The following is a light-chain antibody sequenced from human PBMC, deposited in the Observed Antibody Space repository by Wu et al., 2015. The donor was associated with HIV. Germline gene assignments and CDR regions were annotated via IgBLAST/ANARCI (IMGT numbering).Light chain of an antibody. V-gene: IGKV3D-20*02. CDR3: QQRSNWPLS. J-gene: IGKJ4*01. CDR1: QSVRSSY. Sequence: EIVLTQSPGTLSVSAGETVTLSCRASQSVRSSYVAWYQQKPGQAPRLLIYAASSRATGIPDTFSGSGSGTDFTLTISSLEPEDFALYYCQQRSNWPLSFGGGTKVEIK. CDR2: AAS.